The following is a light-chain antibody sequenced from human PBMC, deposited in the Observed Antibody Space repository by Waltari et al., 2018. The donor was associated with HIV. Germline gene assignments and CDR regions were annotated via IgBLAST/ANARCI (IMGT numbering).Light chain of an antibody. V-gene: IGLV1-40*01. J-gene: IGLJ3*02. CDR1: SSNIGARAHFD. CDR3: QSYDTRLSGSV. Sequence: QSVLTQPPSVSGAPGQTVTISCTGSSSNIGARAHFDVHWYQQLPGTAPKLLIDGNNNRPSGVPGRCSGSKAGASASLAITGLQAEDEADYYCQSYDTRLSGSVFGGETKLTVL. CDR2: GNN.